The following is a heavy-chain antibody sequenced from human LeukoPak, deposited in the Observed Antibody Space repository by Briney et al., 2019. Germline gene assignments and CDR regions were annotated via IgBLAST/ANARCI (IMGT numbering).Heavy chain of an antibody. Sequence: SETLSLTCTVSGGSISSYYWSWIRQPAGKGLEWIGRFYSSGSTNYNPSLTSRVTISLDKSKNQFSLKLTSVTAADTAVYYCARGGAAGDAFDIWGQGTMVTVS. D-gene: IGHD1-14*01. CDR2: FYSSGST. CDR1: GGSISSYY. CDR3: ARGGAAGDAFDI. V-gene: IGHV4-4*07. J-gene: IGHJ3*02.